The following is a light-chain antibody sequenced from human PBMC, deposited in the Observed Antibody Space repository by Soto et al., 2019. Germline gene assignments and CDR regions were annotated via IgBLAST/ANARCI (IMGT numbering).Light chain of an antibody. J-gene: IGKJ4*01. CDR1: QSVDRN. CDR2: GAS. Sequence: EIVMTQSPGTLSVSTEEGATLSCRASQSVDRNLAWYQKKPGQAPSLLIYGASTRPTGIPDRFSGSGSGTECSLTISSLQSEDFAVYYGQQYDSWPLTVGGGTKVEIK. V-gene: IGKV3D-15*01. CDR3: QQYDSWPLT.